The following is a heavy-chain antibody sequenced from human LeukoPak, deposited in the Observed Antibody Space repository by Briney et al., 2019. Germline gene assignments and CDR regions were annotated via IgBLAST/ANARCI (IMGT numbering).Heavy chain of an antibody. CDR2: IYYSGST. V-gene: IGHV4-59*01. Sequence: SETLSLTCTVSGGSISSYYWSWIRQPPGKGLEWIGYIYYSGSTNYNPFLKSRVTISVDTSKNQFSLKLSPVTAADTAVYYCARDAGHQLSRRNYYAMDVWGQGTTVTVSS. D-gene: IGHD2-2*01. J-gene: IGHJ6*02. CDR3: ARDAGHQLSRRNYYAMDV. CDR1: GGSISSYY.